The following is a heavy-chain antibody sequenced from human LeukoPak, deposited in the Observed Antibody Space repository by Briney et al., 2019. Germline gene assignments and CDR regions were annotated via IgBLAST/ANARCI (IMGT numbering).Heavy chain of an antibody. CDR1: GGTFSSYA. CDR2: IIPIFGTA. D-gene: IGHD4-23*01. J-gene: IGHJ4*02. Sequence: SVKVSCKASGGTFSSYAVSWVRQAPGQGLEWMGGIIPIFGTANYAQKFQGRVTITADESTSTAYMELSSLRSEDTAVYYCAREGGKPNYFDYWGQGTLVTVSS. V-gene: IGHV1-69*01. CDR3: AREGGKPNYFDY.